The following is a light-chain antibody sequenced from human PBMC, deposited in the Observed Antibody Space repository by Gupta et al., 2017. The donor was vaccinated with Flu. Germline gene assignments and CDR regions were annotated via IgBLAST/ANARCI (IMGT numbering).Light chain of an antibody. J-gene: IGLJ2*01. Sequence: SYVLTQAASVSVAPGQTAKITCGGSNIGLKVVHWFQQRPGQAPILVVHDDSARPSGIPERFSGSNSGNTATLTISRVEAGDEADYYCQVWDSSRAHLDFGGGTKLTVL. CDR1: NIGLKV. CDR3: QVWDSSRAHLD. CDR2: DDS. V-gene: IGLV3-21*02.